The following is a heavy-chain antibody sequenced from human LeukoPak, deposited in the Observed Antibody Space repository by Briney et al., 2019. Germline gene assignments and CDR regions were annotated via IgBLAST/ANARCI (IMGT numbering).Heavy chain of an antibody. CDR3: ARARGSCAGGRCYSEY. Sequence: GGSLRLSCAASGFTFSSYTMNWVRQAPGKGLEWVSSIGSGSSYIYYADSVKGRFSISRDNAKNSLYLQLSSLRVEDAAVYYCARARGSCAGGRCYSEYWGQGTLVTVSA. CDR2: IGSGSSYI. J-gene: IGHJ4*02. CDR1: GFTFSSYT. D-gene: IGHD2-8*02. V-gene: IGHV3-21*01.